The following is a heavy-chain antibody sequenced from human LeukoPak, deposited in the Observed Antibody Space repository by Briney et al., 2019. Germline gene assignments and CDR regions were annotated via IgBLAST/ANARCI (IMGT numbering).Heavy chain of an antibody. CDR2: ISSTTDPT. Sequence: GGSLRLSCVGSGFTFSGFSMNWVRLAPGKGLELVSYISSTTDPTYYADSVKGRFTVSRDDAKSSLYLQMNSLRAEDTAVYYCARALYDSSGYNPGAFDYWGQGTLVTVSS. J-gene: IGHJ4*02. CDR3: ARALYDSSGYNPGAFDY. V-gene: IGHV3-48*01. CDR1: GFTFSGFS. D-gene: IGHD3-22*01.